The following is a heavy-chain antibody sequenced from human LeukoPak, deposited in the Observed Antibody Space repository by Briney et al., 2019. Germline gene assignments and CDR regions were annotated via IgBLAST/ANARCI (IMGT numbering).Heavy chain of an antibody. Sequence: SETLSLTCTVSGGSISSYYWSWIRQPPGKGLEWIGYLYNSGHTKYNPSLKSRFTMSLDTSKNEFSLKLSSVTAADTAVYFCARDHLAAAGHYYYGMDVWGQGTAVTVSS. CDR3: ARDHLAAAGHYYYGMDV. CDR2: LYNSGHT. CDR1: GGSISSYY. J-gene: IGHJ6*02. D-gene: IGHD6-13*01. V-gene: IGHV4-59*01.